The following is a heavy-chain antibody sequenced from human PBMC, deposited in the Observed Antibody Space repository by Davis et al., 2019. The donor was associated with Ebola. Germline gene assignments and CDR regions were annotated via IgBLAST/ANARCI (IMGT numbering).Heavy chain of an antibody. J-gene: IGHJ4*02. V-gene: IGHV3-48*04. CDR1: GFTFSSYS. CDR3: ARGTIAALFDY. CDR2: ISSSSSTI. Sequence: PGGSLRLSCAASGFTFSSYSMNWVRQAPGKGLEWVSYISSSSSTIYYADSVKGRFTISRDNAKNSLYLQMNSLRAEDTAVYYCARGTIAALFDYWGQGTLVTVSS. D-gene: IGHD6-13*01.